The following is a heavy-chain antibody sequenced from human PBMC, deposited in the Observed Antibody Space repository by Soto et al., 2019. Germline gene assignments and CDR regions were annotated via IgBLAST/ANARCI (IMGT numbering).Heavy chain of an antibody. V-gene: IGHV1-69*01. J-gene: IGHJ6*02. CDR3: ARRGAAAGTRGSDYYYYYGMDV. CDR2: IIPIFGTA. CDR1: GGTFSSYA. D-gene: IGHD6-13*01. Sequence: QVQLVQSGAEVKKPGSSVTVSCKASGGTFSSYAISWVRQAPGQGLEWMGGIIPIFGTANYAQKFQGRVTITADESTSTAYMELSSLRSEDTAVYYCARRGAAAGTRGSDYYYYYGMDVWGQGTTVTVSS.